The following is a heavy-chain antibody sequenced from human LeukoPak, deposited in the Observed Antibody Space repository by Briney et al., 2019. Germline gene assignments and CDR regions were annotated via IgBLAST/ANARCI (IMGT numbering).Heavy chain of an antibody. CDR1: GFSFSSYG. Sequence: GGSLRLSCAASGFSFSSYGMYWVRQAPGKGLEWVAVIWYDGSNKYYADSVKGRFTISRDNSKNTLYLQMNSLRAEDTAVYYCAKAYCGSTICYGGGKIDYWGQGTLVTVSS. V-gene: IGHV3-33*06. J-gene: IGHJ4*02. CDR2: IWYDGSNK. CDR3: AKAYCGSTICYGGGKIDY. D-gene: IGHD2-2*01.